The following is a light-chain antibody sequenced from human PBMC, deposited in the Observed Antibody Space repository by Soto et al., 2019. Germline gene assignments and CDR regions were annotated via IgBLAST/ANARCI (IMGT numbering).Light chain of an antibody. V-gene: IGKV3-20*01. CDR2: GAS. J-gene: IGKJ4*01. Sequence: EIVLTQSPGTLSLSPGERATLSCRASQSVSTSYLASYQQKPGQAPRLLIYGASSRATGIPDRFSGSGSGADFTLTISRLEPEDFAVYDCQQYGSVPLTFGGGTKVEIK. CDR3: QQYGSVPLT. CDR1: QSVSTSY.